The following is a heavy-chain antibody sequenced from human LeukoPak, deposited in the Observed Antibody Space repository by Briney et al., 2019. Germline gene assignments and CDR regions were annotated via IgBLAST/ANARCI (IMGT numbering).Heavy chain of an antibody. V-gene: IGHV3-48*03. Sequence: PGGSLRLSCAASGFTFSSYGMNWVRQATGKGPECISYISRSGATIYYADSVRGRFTISRGNAKNSLYLQMSSLGAEDTAIYYCSRDRGGGDIYFDYWGQGTLVTVSS. D-gene: IGHD2-21*02. CDR1: GFTFSSYG. CDR2: ISRSGATI. CDR3: SRDRGGGDIYFDY. J-gene: IGHJ4*02.